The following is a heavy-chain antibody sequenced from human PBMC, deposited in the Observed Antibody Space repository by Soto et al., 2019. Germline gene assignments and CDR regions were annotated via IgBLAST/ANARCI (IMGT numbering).Heavy chain of an antibody. J-gene: IGHJ4*02. V-gene: IGHV3-30*18. D-gene: IGHD6-19*01. Sequence: GGSLRLSCAASGFTFSSYGMHWVRQAPGKGLEWVAVISYDGSNKYYADSVKGRFTISRDNSKNTLYLQMNSLRAEDTAVYYCAKDTGIAVAGPLDYWGQGTLVTVPQ. CDR3: AKDTGIAVAGPLDY. CDR1: GFTFSSYG. CDR2: ISYDGSNK.